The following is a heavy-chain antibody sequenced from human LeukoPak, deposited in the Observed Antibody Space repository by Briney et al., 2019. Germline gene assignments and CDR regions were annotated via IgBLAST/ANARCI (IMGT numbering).Heavy chain of an antibody. V-gene: IGHV1-2*02. CDR2: INPNSGGT. J-gene: IGHJ4*02. CDR1: GYTFTGYY. CDR3: ARVGATGTTSPFDY. D-gene: IGHD1-1*01. Sequence: ASVKGSCKASGYTFTGYYMHWVRQAPGQGLEWMGWINPNSGGTNYAQKFQGRVTMTRDTSISTAYMELSRLRSDDTALYYCARVGATGTTSPFDYWGQGTLVTVSS.